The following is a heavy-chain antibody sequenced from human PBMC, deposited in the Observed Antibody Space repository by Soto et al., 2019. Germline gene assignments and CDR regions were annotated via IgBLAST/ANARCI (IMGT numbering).Heavy chain of an antibody. CDR1: GGSFSGYI. V-gene: IGHV4-34*01. Sequence: QVQIHQWGAGVLKPSETLSLTCAVSGGSFSGYIWTWIRQTPGKGLQWIGQINHSGSAVYNPSLKTRVTLSIMSNNQFSLEISSVTAADTAVYYCARGLSTGSPYSGGWYYFDSWGQGATVTVS. J-gene: IGHJ4*02. CDR3: ARGLSTGSPYSGGWYYFDS. D-gene: IGHD3-10*01. CDR2: INHSGSA.